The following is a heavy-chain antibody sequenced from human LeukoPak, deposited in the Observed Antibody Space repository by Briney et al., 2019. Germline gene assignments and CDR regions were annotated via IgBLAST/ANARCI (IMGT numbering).Heavy chain of an antibody. V-gene: IGHV4-4*07. CDR3: ARGYIAVAGYDAFDI. D-gene: IGHD6-19*01. Sequence: SETLSLTCTVSGGSISSYYWSWIRQPAGKGLEWIGRIYTSGSTNYNPSLKSRVTMLVDTSKNQFSLKLSSVTAADTAVYYCARGYIAVAGYDAFDIWGQGTMVTVSS. J-gene: IGHJ3*02. CDR1: GGSISSYY. CDR2: IYTSGST.